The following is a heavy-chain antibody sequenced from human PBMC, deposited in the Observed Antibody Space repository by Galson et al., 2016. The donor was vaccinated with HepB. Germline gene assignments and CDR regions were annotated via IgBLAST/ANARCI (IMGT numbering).Heavy chain of an antibody. J-gene: IGHJ4*02. D-gene: IGHD5-24*01. Sequence: SLRLSCAASGFTVSSNYMSWVRQAPGKGLEWVSLIYSGGSTYYADSVKGRFAISRHNSKNTLYLQANSLRPEDTAMYYCATGDGYVADYFDFWGQGTLVTVSS. CDR3: ATGDGYVADYFDF. V-gene: IGHV3-53*04. CDR2: IYSGGST. CDR1: GFTVSSNY.